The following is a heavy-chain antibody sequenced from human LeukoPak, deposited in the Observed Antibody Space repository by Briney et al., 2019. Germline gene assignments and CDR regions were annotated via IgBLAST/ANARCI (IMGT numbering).Heavy chain of an antibody. Sequence: AGGSLRLSCAASGFTFSSYSMNWVRQAPGKGLEWISSISSSSSYIYYADSVKGRFTISRDNAKNSLYLQMNSLRAEDTAVYYCARVRAPWFGEFLPYYYYYGMDVWGQGTTVTVSS. D-gene: IGHD3-10*01. CDR3: ARVRAPWFGEFLPYYYYYGMDV. V-gene: IGHV3-21*01. J-gene: IGHJ6*02. CDR1: GFTFSSYS. CDR2: ISSSSSYI.